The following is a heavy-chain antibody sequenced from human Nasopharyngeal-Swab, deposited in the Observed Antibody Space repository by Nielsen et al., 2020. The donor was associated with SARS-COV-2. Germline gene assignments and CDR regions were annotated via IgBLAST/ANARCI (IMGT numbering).Heavy chain of an antibody. Sequence: VRQAPGKGLEWVAVIYSRGETHYTDSVRGRFTISRDNSKNMVNLQLNSLRSDDTAVYYCARVTELLGREFDPWGQGTLVTVSS. J-gene: IGHJ5*02. CDR2: IYSRGET. V-gene: IGHV3-53*05. D-gene: IGHD3-10*01. CDR3: ARVTELLGREFDP.